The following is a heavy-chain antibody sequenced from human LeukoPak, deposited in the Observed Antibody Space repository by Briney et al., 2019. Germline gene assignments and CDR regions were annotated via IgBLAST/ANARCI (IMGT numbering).Heavy chain of an antibody. D-gene: IGHD3-10*01. CDR1: GGSISSSSYY. V-gene: IGHV4-39*07. CDR2: IYYSGST. J-gene: IGHJ5*02. CDR3: ARDGGHYGSGSYYT. Sequence: SETLSLTCTVSGGSISSSSYYWGWIRQPPGKGLEWIGSIYYSGSTYYNPSLKSRVTISVDTSKNQFSLKLSSVTAADTAVYYCARDGGHYGSGSYYTWGQGTLVTVSS.